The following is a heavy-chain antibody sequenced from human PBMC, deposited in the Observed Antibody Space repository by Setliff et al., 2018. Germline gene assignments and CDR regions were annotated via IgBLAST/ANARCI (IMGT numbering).Heavy chain of an antibody. J-gene: IGHJ6*03. CDR2: TIPMFGTI. CDR1: GGTFSSYG. V-gene: IGHV1-69*05. Sequence: SVKVSCKASGGTFSSYGINWVRQAPGQGLEWMGGTIPMFGTIDYARKFQGRVTIITDESTSTAYMQLSSLGSEDTAVYYCVGEGVDSRSSTDYRYYMDVWGKGTTVTVSS. D-gene: IGHD3-22*01. CDR3: VGEGVDSRSSTDYRYYMDV.